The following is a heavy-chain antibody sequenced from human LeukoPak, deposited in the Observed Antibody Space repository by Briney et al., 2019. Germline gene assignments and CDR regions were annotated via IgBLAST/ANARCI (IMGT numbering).Heavy chain of an antibody. V-gene: IGHV4-59*01. CDR1: GGSISSYY. CDR3: ARDYSSSWYYFDY. CDR2: VYYSGST. D-gene: IGHD6-13*01. Sequence: PSETLSLTCTVSGGSISSYYWSWIRQPPGKGLEWIGYVYYSGSTNYNPSLKSRVTISVDTSENQFSLKLSSVTAADTAVYYCARDYSSSWYYFDYWGQGTLVTVSS. J-gene: IGHJ4*02.